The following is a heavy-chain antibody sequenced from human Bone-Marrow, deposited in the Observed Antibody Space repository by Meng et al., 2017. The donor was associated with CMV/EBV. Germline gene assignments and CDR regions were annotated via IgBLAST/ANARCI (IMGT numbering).Heavy chain of an antibody. CDR1: GFTVSSNY. V-gene: IGHV3-53*01. CDR2: IYSGGST. Sequence: GESLKISCAASGFTVSSNYMSWVRQAPGKGLEWVSVIYSGGSTYYADSVKGRFTISRDNSKNTLYLQMNSLRAEDTAVYYCASGLPFVYWGQGTLVTVSS. D-gene: IGHD5-12*01. J-gene: IGHJ4*02. CDR3: ASGLPFVY.